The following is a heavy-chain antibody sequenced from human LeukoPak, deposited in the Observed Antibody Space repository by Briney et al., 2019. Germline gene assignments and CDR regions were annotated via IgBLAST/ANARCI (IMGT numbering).Heavy chain of an antibody. D-gene: IGHD6-19*01. CDR3: ARDSSGWYDY. Sequence: ASVKVSCKASGGTFSSYAISWVRQAPGQGLEWMGRIIPIFGTANYAQKFQGRVTITTDGSTSTAYMELSSLRSEDTAVYYCARDSSGWYDYWGQGTLVTVSS. CDR1: GGTFSSYA. J-gene: IGHJ4*02. V-gene: IGHV1-69*05. CDR2: IIPIFGTA.